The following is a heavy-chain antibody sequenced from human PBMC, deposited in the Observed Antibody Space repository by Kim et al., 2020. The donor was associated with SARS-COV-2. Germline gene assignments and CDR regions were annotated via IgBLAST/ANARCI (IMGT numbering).Heavy chain of an antibody. Sequence: ASVKVSCKASGYPFTAYYLHWVQQAPGQGLEWMGWINPDTGDTAYAQKFQGRVAMTRDTSISTVYMDLSGLRSDDTAVYYCATVDFQHCFYNWGQGSQVTISS. CDR1: GYPFTAYY. D-gene: IGHD3-3*01. CDR3: ATVDFQHCFYN. V-gene: IGHV1-2*02. CDR2: INPDTGDT. J-gene: IGHJ4*02.